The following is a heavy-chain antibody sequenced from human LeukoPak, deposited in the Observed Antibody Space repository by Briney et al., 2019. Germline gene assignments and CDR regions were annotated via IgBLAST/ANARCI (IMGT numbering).Heavy chain of an antibody. CDR2: INHNGNVN. CDR3: ARDNPGIAVAGTKGNWFDP. Sequence: PGGSLRLSCAASGFTFSSYWMNWARQAPGKGLEWVASINHNGNVNYYVDSVKGRFTISRDNAKNSLYLQMSNLRAEDTAVYYCARDNPGIAVAGTKGNWFDPWGQGTLVTVSS. D-gene: IGHD6-19*01. J-gene: IGHJ5*02. V-gene: IGHV3-7*03. CDR1: GFTFSSYW.